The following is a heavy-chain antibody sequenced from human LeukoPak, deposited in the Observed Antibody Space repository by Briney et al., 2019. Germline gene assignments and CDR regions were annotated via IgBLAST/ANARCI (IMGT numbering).Heavy chain of an antibody. V-gene: IGHV3-33*06. CDR2: IWYDGSNK. Sequence: GGSLRLSCAASGFTFSSYGMHWVRQAPGKGLEWVAVIWYDGSNKYYADSVKGRFTISRDNSKNTLYLQMNSLRAEDTAVYYCAKEDSSSSGVGFDPWGQGTLVTVSS. CDR1: GFTFSSYG. J-gene: IGHJ5*02. CDR3: AKEDSSSSGVGFDP. D-gene: IGHD6-6*01.